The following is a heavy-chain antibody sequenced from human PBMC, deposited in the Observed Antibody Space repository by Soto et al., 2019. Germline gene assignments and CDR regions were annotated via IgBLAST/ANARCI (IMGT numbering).Heavy chain of an antibody. V-gene: IGHV3-23*01. Sequence: EVQLLESGGGLAQPGGSLRLSCVASGFTFNAHAMRWVRQAPGKGLEWVSSTTASGSRTDYAGSVKGRFTISRDTSKNTVFLQMNSLRVAAAAVYYCGMATGGWYWGQGALVTVSS. CDR1: GFTFNAHA. D-gene: IGHD5-12*01. J-gene: IGHJ4*02. CDR3: GMATGGWY. CDR2: TTASGSRT.